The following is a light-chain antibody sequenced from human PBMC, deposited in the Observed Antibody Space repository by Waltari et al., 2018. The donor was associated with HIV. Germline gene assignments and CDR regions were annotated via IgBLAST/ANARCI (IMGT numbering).Light chain of an antibody. V-gene: IGLV1-51*02. J-gene: IGLJ2*01. CDR1: SSNIGKNY. Sequence: QSVLTQPPSVSATPRQKVTISCSVTSSNIGKNYVSWFQQLPGTAPKLLIYENNKRPSGIPDRFSGSKSGTSATLGITGLQTGDEADYYCGTWDTSLSAVVFGGGTKLAVL. CDR2: ENN. CDR3: GTWDTSLSAVV.